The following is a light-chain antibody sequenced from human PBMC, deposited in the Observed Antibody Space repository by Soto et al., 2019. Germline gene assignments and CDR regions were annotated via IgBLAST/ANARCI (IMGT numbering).Light chain of an antibody. Sequence: QSALTQPASVSGSPGQSITISCTGTSSDVGNNNYVSWYQQNPGKAPKVMICDVTNLPSGVSNRFSGSKSGNTASLTISGLRAADEADYYCSSFTGSSYVFGTGTKLTVL. CDR1: SSDVGNNNY. J-gene: IGLJ1*01. CDR3: SSFTGSSYV. V-gene: IGLV2-14*01. CDR2: DVT.